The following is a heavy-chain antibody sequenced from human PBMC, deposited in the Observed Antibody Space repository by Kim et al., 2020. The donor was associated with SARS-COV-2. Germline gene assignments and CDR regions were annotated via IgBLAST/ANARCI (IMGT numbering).Heavy chain of an antibody. CDR1: GFFVSNTY. J-gene: IGHJ6*02. V-gene: IGHV3-53*01. D-gene: IGHD2-21*01. CDR2: IYSGAST. Sequence: GGSLRLSCAASGFFVSNTYFSLVRQAPGKGLEWVSVIYSGASTYYADSVRGRFTISRDNARNTIYFHMNSRRADDTAVYYFGRLGPVNANYYYGMDVWGQGTTVTVSS. CDR3: GRLGPVNANYYYGMDV.